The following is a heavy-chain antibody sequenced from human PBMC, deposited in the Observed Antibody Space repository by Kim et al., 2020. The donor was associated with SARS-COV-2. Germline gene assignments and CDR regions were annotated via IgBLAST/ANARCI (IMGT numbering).Heavy chain of an antibody. CDR3: ARLVRGYSYGTIFDY. J-gene: IGHJ4*02. Sequence: SETLSLTCTVSGGSISSSSYYWGWIRQPPGKGLEWIGSIYYSGSTYYNPSLKSRVTISVDTSKNQFSLKLSSVTAADTAVYYCARLVRGYSYGTIFDYWGPGT. CDR1: GGSISSSSYY. V-gene: IGHV4-39*01. CDR2: IYYSGST. D-gene: IGHD5-18*01.